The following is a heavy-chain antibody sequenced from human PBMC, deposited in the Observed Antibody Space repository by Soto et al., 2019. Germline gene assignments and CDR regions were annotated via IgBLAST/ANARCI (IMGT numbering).Heavy chain of an antibody. D-gene: IGHD3-22*01. Sequence: PSQTLSLTCAISGDSVSSNSAAWNLIRQSPSRGLEWLGRTYYRSKWYNDYAVSVKSRITINPDTSKNQFSLQLNSVTPEDTAVYYCARETSYYDSSFNWFDPWGQGTPVTVSS. J-gene: IGHJ5*02. CDR3: ARETSYYDSSFNWFDP. CDR2: TYYRSKWYN. CDR1: GDSVSSNSAA. V-gene: IGHV6-1*01.